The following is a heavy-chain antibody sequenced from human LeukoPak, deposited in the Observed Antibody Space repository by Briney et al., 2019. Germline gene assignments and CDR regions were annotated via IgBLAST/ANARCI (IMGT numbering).Heavy chain of an antibody. CDR2: SIPILGIA. CDR1: GGTFSSYA. J-gene: IGHJ4*02. CDR3: AKGLTTVNDY. D-gene: IGHD4-17*01. V-gene: IGHV1-69*04. Sequence: SVKVSCKASGGTFSSYAISWLRQAPGQGLEWMGRSIPILGIANYAQKFQGRVTITADKSTSTAYMELSSLRSEDTAVYYCAKGLTTVNDYWGQGTLVTVSS.